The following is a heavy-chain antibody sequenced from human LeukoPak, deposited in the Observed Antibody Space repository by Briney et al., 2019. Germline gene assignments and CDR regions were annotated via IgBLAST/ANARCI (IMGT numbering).Heavy chain of an antibody. Sequence: PSETLSLTCTVAAGSISSYYWSCIRQSPRKGLEWIGYIYYGGSTDYNPSLKSRVTISKDTSKTQFSLRLSSVTAADTAVYYCARARLDSSGRFDYWGQGTLVTVSS. V-gene: IGHV4-59*01. CDR2: IYYGGST. CDR1: AGSISSYY. CDR3: ARARLDSSGRFDY. D-gene: IGHD3-22*01. J-gene: IGHJ4*02.